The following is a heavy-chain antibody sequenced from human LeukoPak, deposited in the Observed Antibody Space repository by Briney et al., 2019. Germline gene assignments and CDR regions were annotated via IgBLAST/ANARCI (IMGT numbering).Heavy chain of an antibody. V-gene: IGHV3-48*01. J-gene: IGHJ3*02. CDR1: GFTFSSYS. D-gene: IGHD3-22*01. CDR3: ARGLHYYDSGGYYYPDAFDI. CDR2: ISSSSSTI. Sequence: PGGSLRLSCAASGFTFSSYSMNWVRQAPGKGLEWASYISSSSSTIYYADSVKGRFTISRDNAKNSLYLQMNSLRAEDTAVYYCARGLHYYDSGGYYYPDAFDIWGQGTMVTVSS.